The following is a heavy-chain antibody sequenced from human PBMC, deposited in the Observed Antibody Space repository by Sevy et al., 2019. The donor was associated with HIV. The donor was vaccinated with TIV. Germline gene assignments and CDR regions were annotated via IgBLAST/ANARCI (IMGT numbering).Heavy chain of an antibody. V-gene: IGHV5-51*01. D-gene: IGHD3-3*01. CDR1: GYSFTSYW. J-gene: IGHJ4*02. Sequence: GESLKISCKGSGYSFTSYWIGWVRQMPGKGLEWMGIIYPDDSNTRYSPSFQGQVTISADKSIRTAYLQWSSLRASDTAVYYCARRPFWDFFFDYWGQGTLVTVSS. CDR2: IYPDDSNT. CDR3: ARRPFWDFFFDY.